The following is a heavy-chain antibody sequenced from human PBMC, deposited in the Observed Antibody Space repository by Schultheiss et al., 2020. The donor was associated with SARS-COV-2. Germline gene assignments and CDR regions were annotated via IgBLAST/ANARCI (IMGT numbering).Heavy chain of an antibody. V-gene: IGHV4-59*01. CDR1: GGSFSGYY. CDR3: ARARIAAQRRYYGMDV. Sequence: SETLSLTCAVYGGSFSGYYWSWIRQPPGKGLEWIGYIYYSGSTNYNPSLKSRVTISVDTSKNQFSLKLSSVTAADTAVYYCARARIAAQRRYYGMDVWGQGTTVTVSS. CDR2: IYYSGST. D-gene: IGHD6-6*01. J-gene: IGHJ6*02.